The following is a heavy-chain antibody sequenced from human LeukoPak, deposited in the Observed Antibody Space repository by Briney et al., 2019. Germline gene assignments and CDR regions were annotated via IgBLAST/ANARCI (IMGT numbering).Heavy chain of an antibody. V-gene: IGHV4-59*01. CDR2: IYYSGST. D-gene: IGHD3-10*01. Sequence: SETLSLTCTVSGGSISSYYWSWIRQPPGKGLEWIGYIYYSGSTNYNPSLKSRVTISVDTSKNQFSLKLSSVTAADTAVYYCARVRWFGELNNWFDPWGQGTLVTVSS. CDR1: GGSISSYY. CDR3: ARVRWFGELNNWFDP. J-gene: IGHJ5*02.